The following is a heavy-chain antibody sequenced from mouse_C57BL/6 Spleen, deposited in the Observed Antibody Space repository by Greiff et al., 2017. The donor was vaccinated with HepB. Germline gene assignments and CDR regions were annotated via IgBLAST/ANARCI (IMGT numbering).Heavy chain of an antibody. Sequence: EVMLVESGGGLVKPGGSLKLSCAASGFTFSDYGMHWVRQAPEKGLEWVAYISSGSSTIYYADTVKGRFTISRDNAKNTLFLQMTSLRSEDTAMYYCARDFITTVVAMDYWGQGTSVTVSS. CDR3: ARDFITTVVAMDY. J-gene: IGHJ4*01. D-gene: IGHD1-1*01. CDR1: GFTFSDYG. CDR2: ISSGSSTI. V-gene: IGHV5-17*01.